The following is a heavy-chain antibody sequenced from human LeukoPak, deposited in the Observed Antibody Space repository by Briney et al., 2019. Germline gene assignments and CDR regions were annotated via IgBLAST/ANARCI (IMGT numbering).Heavy chain of an antibody. Sequence: GGSLRLSCAASGFTFSSYAMSWVRQAPGKGLEWVSAISGSGGSTYYADSVKGRFTISRDNSKDTLYLQMNSLRAEDTAVYYCAKARLRYFDWLLCSWGQGTLVTVSS. D-gene: IGHD3-9*01. J-gene: IGHJ5*02. CDR3: AKARLRYFDWLLCS. CDR1: GFTFSSYA. CDR2: ISGSGGST. V-gene: IGHV3-23*01.